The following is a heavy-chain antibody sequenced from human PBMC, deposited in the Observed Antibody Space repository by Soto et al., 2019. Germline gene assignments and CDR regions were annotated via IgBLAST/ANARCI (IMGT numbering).Heavy chain of an antibody. D-gene: IGHD4-17*01. Sequence: QLQLQESGPGLVKPSETLSLTCTVSGGSISSSSYYWGWIRQPPGKGLEWIGSIYYSGSTYYNPSLKSRVTVSVDTSKNQFSLKLSSVTAADTAVYYCARLPPTDDYGDYPRSAEYFQHWGQGTLVTVSS. CDR2: IYYSGST. V-gene: IGHV4-39*01. CDR3: ARLPPTDDYGDYPRSAEYFQH. J-gene: IGHJ1*01. CDR1: GGSISSSSYY.